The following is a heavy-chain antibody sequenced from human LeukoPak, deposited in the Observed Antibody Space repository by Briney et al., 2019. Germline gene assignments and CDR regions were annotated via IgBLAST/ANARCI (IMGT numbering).Heavy chain of an antibody. D-gene: IGHD3-22*01. Sequence: PSETLSLTCSVYGGSFSAYYWSWIRQPPGKGLEWIGEINHSGSTNYNPSLKSRVAISVDTSRNQFSLRLSAVTAADTAVYYCARGQGITMTDWGQGTLVTVSS. J-gene: IGHJ4*02. V-gene: IGHV4-34*01. CDR3: ARGQGITMTD. CDR1: GGSFSAYY. CDR2: INHSGST.